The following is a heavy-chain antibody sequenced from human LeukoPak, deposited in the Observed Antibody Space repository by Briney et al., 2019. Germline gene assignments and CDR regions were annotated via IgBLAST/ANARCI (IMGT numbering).Heavy chain of an antibody. CDR2: INYDGSEK. Sequence: GGSLRLSCAASGFTFSSYWMSWVRQAPGKGLEWVANINYDGSEKYYVDSVKGRFTISRDNARNALYLQMNSLRVDDTAVYYCARVSVGATNYFNFWGQGTLVTVSS. CDR1: GFTFSSYW. V-gene: IGHV3-7*04. CDR3: ARVSVGATNYFNF. J-gene: IGHJ4*02. D-gene: IGHD1-26*01.